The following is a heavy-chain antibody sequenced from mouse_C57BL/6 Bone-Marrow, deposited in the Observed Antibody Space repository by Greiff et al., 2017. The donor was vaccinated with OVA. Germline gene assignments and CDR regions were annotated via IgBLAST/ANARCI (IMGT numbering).Heavy chain of an antibody. J-gene: IGHJ2*01. V-gene: IGHV1-81*01. CDR1: GYTFTSYG. CDR3: ARRTGPFDY. CDR2: IYPRSGNT. Sequence: VQRVESGAELARPGASVKLSCKASGYTFTSYGISWVKQRTGQGLEWIGEIYPRSGNTYYNEKFKGKATLTADKSSSTAYMELRSLTSEDSAVYFCARRTGPFDYWGQGTTLTVSS. D-gene: IGHD4-1*01.